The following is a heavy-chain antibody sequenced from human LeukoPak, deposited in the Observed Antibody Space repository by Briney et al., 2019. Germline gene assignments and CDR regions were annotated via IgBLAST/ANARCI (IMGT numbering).Heavy chain of an antibody. D-gene: IGHD3-10*01. CDR1: GGSFSGYY. Sequence: PSETLSLTCAVYGGSFSGYYWSWIRQPPGKGLEWIGEINHSGSTNYNPSLKSRVTISVDTSKNQFSLKLSSVTAADTAVYYCARPDGYGLVGIWGQGTMVTVSS. V-gene: IGHV4-34*01. J-gene: IGHJ3*02. CDR3: ARPDGYGLVGI. CDR2: INHSGST.